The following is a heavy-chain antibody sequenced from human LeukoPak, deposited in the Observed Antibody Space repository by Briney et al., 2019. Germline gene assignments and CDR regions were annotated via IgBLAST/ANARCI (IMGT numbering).Heavy chain of an antibody. CDR2: INHSGST. Sequence: PXETLSLTCAVYGGSFSGYYWSWIRQPPGKGLEWIGEINHSGSTNYNPSLKSRVTISVDTSKNQFSLKLSSVTAADTAVYYCARQSALWPAWFDYWGQGTLVTVSS. CDR3: ARQSALWPAWFDY. J-gene: IGHJ4*02. CDR1: GGSFSGYY. D-gene: IGHD2-2*01. V-gene: IGHV4-34*01.